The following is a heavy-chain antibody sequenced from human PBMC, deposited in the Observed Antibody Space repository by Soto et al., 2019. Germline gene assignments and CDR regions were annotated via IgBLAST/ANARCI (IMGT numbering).Heavy chain of an antibody. CDR1: VLTFISYE. J-gene: IGHJ2*01. CDR2: ISRSGSTI. V-gene: IGHV3-48*03. CDR3: ARDGRIRRPDWYFDL. Sequence: GGSLRLSCAASVLTFISYEMNWVRQAPGKGLEWVSYISRSGSTIYYADSVKGRVTISRDNAKNSLYLQMNSLRAEDTAVYYCARDGRIRRPDWYFDLWGRGTLVTVSS. D-gene: IGHD2-15*01.